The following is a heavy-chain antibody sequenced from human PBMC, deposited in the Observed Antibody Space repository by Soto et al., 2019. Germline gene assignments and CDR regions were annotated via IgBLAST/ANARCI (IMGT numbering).Heavy chain of an antibody. D-gene: IGHD3-22*01. CDR2: ISGSGGST. Sequence: GGSLRLSCAASGFTFSSYAMSWVRQAPGKGLEWVSAISGSGGSTYYADSVKGRFTISRDNSKDKLYLQMNSLRAEDTAAYYCSKDSRGYNDYWGQGTLVTVSS. V-gene: IGHV3-23*01. CDR3: SKDSRGYNDY. CDR1: GFTFSSYA. J-gene: IGHJ4*02.